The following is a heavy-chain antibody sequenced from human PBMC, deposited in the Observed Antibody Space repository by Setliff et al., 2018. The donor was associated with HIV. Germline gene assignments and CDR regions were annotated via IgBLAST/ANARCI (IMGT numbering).Heavy chain of an antibody. CDR2: IHPVDSDT. CDR3: ARHRHTAAGTLDAFDI. CDR1: GYSFNSNW. J-gene: IGHJ3*02. V-gene: IGHV5-51*01. D-gene: IGHD6-13*01. Sequence: PGESLMIYCKGPGYSFNSNWIGWVRQMPGQGLEWMGIIHPVDSDTRYSPSFQGQVTISADKSISTAYLQWSTLKASDTAIYYCARHRHTAAGTLDAFDIWGQGTVVTVSS.